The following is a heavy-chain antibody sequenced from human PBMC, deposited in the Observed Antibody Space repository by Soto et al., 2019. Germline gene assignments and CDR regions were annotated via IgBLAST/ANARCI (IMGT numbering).Heavy chain of an antibody. V-gene: IGHV5-51*01. J-gene: IGHJ6*02. CDR3: AASIFYYGMDV. CDR1: GYTFTNYW. Sequence: GESLKISCKGSGYTFTNYWIGWVRQMPGKGLEWMGIIYPGDSDTKYNPSFQGQVTISANKSITTTYLQWSSLKASDTAIYYCAASIFYYGMDVWGQGTTVTVSS. CDR2: IYPGDSDT.